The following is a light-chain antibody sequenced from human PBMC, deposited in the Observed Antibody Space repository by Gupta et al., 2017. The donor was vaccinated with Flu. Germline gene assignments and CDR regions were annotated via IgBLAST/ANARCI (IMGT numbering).Light chain of an antibody. CDR3: SAWDRSRSAWV. Sequence: QAGLTQPPSVSKGLRQTATLSCTGTSNNVGNQGPALLQQHRGHTPKLLSYSNANRPSGIAERLSASRTGNTAALTITGRQPEDDADYYCSAWDRSRSAWVFGEGTKLTVL. V-gene: IGLV10-54*01. CDR1: SNNVGNQG. CDR2: SNA. J-gene: IGLJ3*02.